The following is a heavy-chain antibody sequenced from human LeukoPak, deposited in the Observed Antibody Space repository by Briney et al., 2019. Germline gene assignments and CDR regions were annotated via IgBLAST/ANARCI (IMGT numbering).Heavy chain of an antibody. D-gene: IGHD3-10*01. CDR1: GGSTSSYY. Sequence: SETLSLTCTVSGGSTSSYYWSWIRQPPGKGLEWIGYTYYSGSTNYNPSLKSRVTISVDTSKNQFSLKLSSVTAADTAVYYCARGGYVLLWFGESDNWFDPWGQGTLVTVSS. V-gene: IGHV4-59*01. J-gene: IGHJ5*02. CDR3: ARGGYVLLWFGESDNWFDP. CDR2: TYYSGST.